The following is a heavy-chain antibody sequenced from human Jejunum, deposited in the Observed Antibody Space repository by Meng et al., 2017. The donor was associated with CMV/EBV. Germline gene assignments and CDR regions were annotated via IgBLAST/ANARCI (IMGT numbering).Heavy chain of an antibody. CDR2: INAYNGNT. CDR3: ARGRVSYSSSSSSAY. CDR1: GYTFTSFV. J-gene: IGHJ4*02. V-gene: IGHV1-18*01. D-gene: IGHD6-6*01. Sequence: SGYTFTSFVISWVRPAPGQGLSWIGWINAYNGNTNYAQKLEGSVTMTTDTSTSTAYMELRSLRSDDTAVYYCARGRVSYSSSSSSAYWGQGILVTVSS.